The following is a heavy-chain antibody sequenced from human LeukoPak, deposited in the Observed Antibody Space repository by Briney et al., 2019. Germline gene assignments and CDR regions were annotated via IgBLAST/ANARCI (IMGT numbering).Heavy chain of an antibody. CDR3: ARHGYCSSTSCYPEYYYYGMDV. V-gene: IGHV1-69*01. D-gene: IGHD2-2*03. Sequence: GSSVKVSCKASGGTFSSYAISWVRQAPGQGLEWMGGIIPIFGTANYAQKFQGRVTITADESTSTAYMELSSLRSEDTAVYYCARHGYCSSTSCYPEYYYYGMDVWGQGTTVTVSS. J-gene: IGHJ6*02. CDR2: IIPIFGTA. CDR1: GGTFSSYA.